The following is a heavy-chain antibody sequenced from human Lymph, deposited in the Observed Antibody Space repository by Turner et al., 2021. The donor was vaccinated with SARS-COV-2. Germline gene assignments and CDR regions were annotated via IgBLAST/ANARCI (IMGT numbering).Heavy chain of an antibody. CDR2: IIPSLGIA. D-gene: IGHD1-26*01. CDR3: ASAGGGRYFYFDY. J-gene: IGHJ4*02. Sequence: QVQLVQSGAEVKKPGSSVKVPCKASGGTFSSHAISWVGQAPGQGLEWVGGIIPSLGIANYAQKFQGRVTITAEKSTSTAYMELSNLRSEDTAVYYCASAGGGRYFYFDYWGQGTLVTVSS. V-gene: IGHV1-69*10. CDR1: GGTFSSHA.